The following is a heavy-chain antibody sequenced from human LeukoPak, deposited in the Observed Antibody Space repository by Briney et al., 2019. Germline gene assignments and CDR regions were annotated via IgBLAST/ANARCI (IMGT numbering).Heavy chain of an antibody. Sequence: GESLKISCKGSGYSFTSYWIGWVRQMPGKGLEWMGMIYPGDSDTRYSPSFQGQVAISADKSISTAYLQWSSLKASDTAMYYCARHDSSGWYRSWFDPWGQGTLVTVSS. CDR3: ARHDSSGWYRSWFDP. D-gene: IGHD6-19*01. CDR1: GYSFTSYW. V-gene: IGHV5-51*01. CDR2: IYPGDSDT. J-gene: IGHJ5*02.